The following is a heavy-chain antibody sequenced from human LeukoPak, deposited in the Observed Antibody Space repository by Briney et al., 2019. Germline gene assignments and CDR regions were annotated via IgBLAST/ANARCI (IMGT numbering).Heavy chain of an antibody. Sequence: SETLSLTCTVSGGSISSSSYYWSWIRQPPGNGLEWIGYIYYSGSTNYNSSLRSRVTISVDTSKNQFSLKLRSVTAADTAVYYCARVTQELWFGGLHFDYWGQGTLVTVSS. CDR3: ARVTQELWFGGLHFDY. D-gene: IGHD3-10*01. J-gene: IGHJ4*02. CDR1: GGSISSSSYY. V-gene: IGHV4-61*01. CDR2: IYYSGST.